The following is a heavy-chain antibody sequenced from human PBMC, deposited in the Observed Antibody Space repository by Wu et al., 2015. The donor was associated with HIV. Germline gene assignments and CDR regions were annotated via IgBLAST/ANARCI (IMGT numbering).Heavy chain of an antibody. CDR3: ARDATPITTEFDY. CDR2: INPSGGAT. J-gene: IGHJ4*02. Sequence: QVQLVQSGAEVKKPGASVKVSCGASGYTFTNYYIHWLRQAPGQGLEWMAWINPSGGATIYAEDFEGRVTVTRDTSSETVYMELSGLTSGDTAMYFCARDATPITTEFDYWGQGTLITVSS. V-gene: IGHV1-2*02. D-gene: IGHD4-11*01. CDR1: GYTFTNYY.